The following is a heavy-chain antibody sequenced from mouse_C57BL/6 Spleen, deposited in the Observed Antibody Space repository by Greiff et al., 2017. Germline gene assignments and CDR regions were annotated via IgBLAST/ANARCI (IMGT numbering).Heavy chain of an antibody. V-gene: IGHV1-76*01. D-gene: IGHD2-1*01. CDR1: GYTFTDYY. CDR3: ARHGNYRTNYFDY. CDR2: IYPGSGNT. Sequence: QVQLQQSGAELVRPGASVKLSCKASGYTFTDYYINWVKQRPGQGLEWIARIYPGSGNTYYNEKFKGKATLTAEKSSSTAYMQLSSLTSEDSAVYFCARHGNYRTNYFDYWGQGTTLTVSS. J-gene: IGHJ2*01.